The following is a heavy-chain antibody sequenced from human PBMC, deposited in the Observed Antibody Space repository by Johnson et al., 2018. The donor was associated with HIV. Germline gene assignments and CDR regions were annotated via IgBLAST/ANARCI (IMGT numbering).Heavy chain of an antibody. J-gene: IGHJ3*02. CDR3: ATARDGYNYNWGAFDI. Sequence: QVQLVESGGGVVQPGRSLRLSCAASGFTFSYYGMHWVRQAPGKGLEWVAVIWFDGTNKYYADSVKGRFPISRDNSKNTLYLQMNSLRAADTAVYYCATARDGYNYNWGAFDIWGQGTVVTVSS. D-gene: IGHD5-24*01. CDR1: GFTFSYYG. CDR2: IWFDGTNK. V-gene: IGHV3-33*01.